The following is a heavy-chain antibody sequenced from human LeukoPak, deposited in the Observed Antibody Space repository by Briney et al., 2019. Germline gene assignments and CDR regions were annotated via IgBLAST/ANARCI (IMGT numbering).Heavy chain of an antibody. V-gene: IGHV3-21*01. CDR3: ARVQDGSSWYEYFQH. CDR2: ISSSSTYI. Sequence: GGSLRLSCAASGFTFSTYSTNWVRQAPGKGLEWVSSISSSSTYIYYADSVKGRFTISRDNAKNSLFLQMNSLRAEDTAVYYCARVQDGSSWYEYFQHWGQGTLVTVSS. CDR1: GFTFSTYS. D-gene: IGHD6-13*01. J-gene: IGHJ1*01.